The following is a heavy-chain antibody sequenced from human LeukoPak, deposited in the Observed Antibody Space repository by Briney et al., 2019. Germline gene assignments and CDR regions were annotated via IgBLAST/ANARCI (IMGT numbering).Heavy chain of an antibody. V-gene: IGHV4-59*01. Sequence: PSETLSLTCTVSGGSISSYYWSWIRQPPGKGLEWIGYIYYSGSTNYNPSLKSRVTISVDTSKNQFSLKLSSVTAADTAVYYCARLWQRGAFDIWGQGTMVTVSS. J-gene: IGHJ3*02. CDR3: ARLWQRGAFDI. CDR2: IYYSGST. D-gene: IGHD6-25*01. CDR1: GGSISSYY.